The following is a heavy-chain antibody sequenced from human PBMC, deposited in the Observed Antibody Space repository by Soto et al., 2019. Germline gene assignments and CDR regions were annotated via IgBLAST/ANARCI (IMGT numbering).Heavy chain of an antibody. Sequence: SETRSLTCAVCGGSICRSNWWRWVRQAPGKGLEWIGEIYHSGSTNYNPSLKSRVTISVDKSKNQFSLKLSSVTAADTAVYYCARVRGSYYYCRDVWGQGTTVTVSS. CDR3: ARVRGSYYYCRDV. J-gene: IGHJ6*02. V-gene: IGHV4-4*02. D-gene: IGHD3-16*01. CDR1: GGSICRSNW. CDR2: IYHSGST.